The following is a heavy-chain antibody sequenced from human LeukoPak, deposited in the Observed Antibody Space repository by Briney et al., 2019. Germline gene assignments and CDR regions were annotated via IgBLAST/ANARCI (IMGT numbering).Heavy chain of an antibody. CDR3: AKDRSGPTGSFGY. D-gene: IGHD1-1*01. Sequence: PGRSLRLSWAASGLTVSTYAMSWVRHPARKWLEWVSAISGSGGSTYYADSVKGRFTISRDNSKNTLYLQINSLRAEDTAVYYCAKDRSGPTGSFGYWGQGTLVTVSS. CDR1: GLTVSTYA. V-gene: IGHV3-23*01. CDR2: ISGSGGST. J-gene: IGHJ4*02.